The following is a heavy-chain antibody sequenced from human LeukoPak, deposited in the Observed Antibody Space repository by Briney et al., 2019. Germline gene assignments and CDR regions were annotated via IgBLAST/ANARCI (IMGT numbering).Heavy chain of an antibody. Sequence: SETLSLTCTVSGGSISSYYWSWIRQPPGKGLEWIGEINHSGSTNYNPSLKSRVTISVDTSKNQFSLKLSSVTAADTAVYYCASTGFGEGGYWGQGTLVTVSS. CDR1: GGSISSYY. CDR3: ASTGFGEGGY. D-gene: IGHD3-10*01. V-gene: IGHV4-34*01. J-gene: IGHJ4*02. CDR2: INHSGST.